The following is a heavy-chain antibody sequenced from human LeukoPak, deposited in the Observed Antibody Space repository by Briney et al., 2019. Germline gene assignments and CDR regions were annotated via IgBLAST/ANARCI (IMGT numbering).Heavy chain of an antibody. CDR2: ISGGSENS. J-gene: IGHJ3*02. CDR1: GFTFKSYA. CDR3: SKYYYGSGDQKAFDI. V-gene: IGHV3-23*01. D-gene: IGHD3-10*01. Sequence: PGRSLRLSCAASGFTFKSYAMSWVRQAPGKGLEWVSAISGGSENSYYADSVKGRFTVSRDNSKSTLYLQMNSLRAEDTAVYHCSKYYYGSGDQKAFDIWGQGTKVTVSS.